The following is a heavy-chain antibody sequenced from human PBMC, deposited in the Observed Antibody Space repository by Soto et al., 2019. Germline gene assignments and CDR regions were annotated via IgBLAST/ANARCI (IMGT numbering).Heavy chain of an antibody. CDR1: GGSISSSSYY. CDR2: IHYSGST. V-gene: IGHV4-39*01. CDR3: ARPGGDFGDWWFGP. J-gene: IGHJ5*02. D-gene: IGHD3-10*01. Sequence: QLQLQESGPGLVKPSETLSLTCTVSGGSISSSSYYWGWIRQPPGKGLEWIGNIHYSGSTYYNPSLKSRVTISVDTSKNQFSLKLSSVTAADTAVYYCARPGGDFGDWWFGPWGRGTLVIVSS.